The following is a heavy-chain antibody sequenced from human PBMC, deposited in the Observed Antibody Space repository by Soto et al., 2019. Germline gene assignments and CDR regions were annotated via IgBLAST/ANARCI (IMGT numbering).Heavy chain of an antibody. CDR3: ARRSRGIAVAGTVFDY. CDR2: INHSGST. V-gene: IGHV4-34*01. Sequence: SETLSLTCAVYGGSFSGYYWSWIRQPPGKGLEWIGEINHSGSTNYNPSLKSRVTISVDTSKNQFSLKLSSVTAADTAVYYCARRSRGIAVAGTVFDYWGQGTLVTVSS. J-gene: IGHJ4*02. D-gene: IGHD6-19*01. CDR1: GGSFSGYY.